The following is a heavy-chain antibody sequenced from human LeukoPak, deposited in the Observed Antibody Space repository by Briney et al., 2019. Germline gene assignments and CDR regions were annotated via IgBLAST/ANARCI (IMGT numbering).Heavy chain of an antibody. CDR1: GYTFTSYG. Sequence: ASVKVSCKASGYTFTSYGISWVRQAPGQGLEWMGWISAYNGNTNYAQKLQGRVTMTTDTSTSTAYMELRSLRSDDTAVYYCAREYHYDSSGYYPYFDYWGQGTLVTVSS. D-gene: IGHD3-22*01. J-gene: IGHJ4*02. V-gene: IGHV1-18*01. CDR2: ISAYNGNT. CDR3: AREYHYDSSGYYPYFDY.